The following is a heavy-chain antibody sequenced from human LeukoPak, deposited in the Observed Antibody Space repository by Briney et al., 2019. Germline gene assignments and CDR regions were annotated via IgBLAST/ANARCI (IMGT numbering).Heavy chain of an antibody. V-gene: IGHV1-18*01. CDR1: GGTFSSYA. Sequence: ASVKVSCKASGGTFSSYAISWVRQAPGQGLEWMGWISGYNGHTNYAQKFQGRVTMTTDTSTSTVYMELRSLRSDDTAVYFCARGFRGPNFDHWGQGTLVTVSS. J-gene: IGHJ4*02. CDR3: ARGFRGPNFDH. CDR2: ISGYNGHT. D-gene: IGHD3-10*01.